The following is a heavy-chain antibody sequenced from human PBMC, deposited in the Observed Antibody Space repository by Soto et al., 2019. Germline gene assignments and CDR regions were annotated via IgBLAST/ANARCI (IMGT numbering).Heavy chain of an antibody. D-gene: IGHD2-15*01. CDR2: IHSGNSA. J-gene: IGHJ6*03. Sequence: EMQLVESGGGLVNPGGSLRLSCAASGLIVNNNYMNWVRQAPGKGLEWVSVIHSGNSASYADSVMGRFTISRHNSKHMVYLQMNSLRAEDTAVYYCARDPGYCSGGICYRYMDVWGKGTTVTVSS. V-gene: IGHV3-53*04. CDR1: GLIVNNNY. CDR3: ARDPGYCSGGICYRYMDV.